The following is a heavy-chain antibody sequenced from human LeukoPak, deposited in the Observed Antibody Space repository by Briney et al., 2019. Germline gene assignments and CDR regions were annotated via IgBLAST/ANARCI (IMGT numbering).Heavy chain of an antibody. Sequence: SETLSLTCTVSGGSVTSGSYYWSWIRQPPGKGLEWIGNIFYSGSTNSNPSLKSRVTISVDTSKNQFSLKLSSVTAADTAVHYCARATLDYYYDSSGYTTWFDPWGQGTLVTVSS. D-gene: IGHD3-22*01. V-gene: IGHV4-61*01. CDR1: GGSVTSGSYY. CDR2: IFYSGST. CDR3: ARATLDYYYDSSGYTTWFDP. J-gene: IGHJ5*02.